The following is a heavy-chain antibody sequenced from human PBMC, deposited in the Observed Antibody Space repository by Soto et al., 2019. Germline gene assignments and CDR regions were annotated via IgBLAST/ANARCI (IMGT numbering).Heavy chain of an antibody. J-gene: IGHJ2*01. CDR3: ARGLPSWYFDL. CDR2: IIPILGIA. Sequence: QVQLVQSGAEVKKPGSSVKVSCKASGGTFSSYTISWVRQAPGQGLEWMGRIIPILGIANYAQKFQGRVTITADKSTSTAYMELSSLRSEDTAVYYWARGLPSWYFDLWGRGTLVTVSS. CDR1: GGTFSSYT. V-gene: IGHV1-69*02.